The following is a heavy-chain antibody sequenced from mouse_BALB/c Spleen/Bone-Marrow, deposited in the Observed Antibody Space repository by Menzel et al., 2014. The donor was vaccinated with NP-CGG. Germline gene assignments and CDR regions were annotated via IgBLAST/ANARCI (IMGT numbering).Heavy chain of an antibody. J-gene: IGHJ2*01. CDR3: AKLCYYGSFYY. CDR1: GFDFSRYW. V-gene: IGHV4-1*02. CDR2: INPDSSTI. D-gene: IGHD1-1*01. Sequence: VQLKESGGGLVQPGGSLRLSCAASGFDFSRYWMSWVRQAPGKGLEWIGEINPDSSTINYTPSLKDKFIISRDNAKNTLYLQMSKVRSEDTALYYCAKLCYYGSFYYWGQGTTLTVSS.